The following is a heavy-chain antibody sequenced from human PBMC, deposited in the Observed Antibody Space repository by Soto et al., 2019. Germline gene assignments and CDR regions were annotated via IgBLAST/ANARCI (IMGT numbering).Heavy chain of an antibody. CDR1: GFTFSSYG. D-gene: IGHD6-19*01. J-gene: IGHJ2*01. CDR2: IWYDGSNK. CDR3: ARIPQIAVAGTRFGYFDL. V-gene: IGHV3-33*01. Sequence: QVQLEESGEGVVQPGRSLRLSCAASGFTFSSYGMHWVRQAPGKGLEWVAVIWYDGSNKYYADSVKGRFTISRDNSKNMLYLQMNSLGAEDTAVYYCARIPQIAVAGTRFGYFDLWGRGTLVTVSS.